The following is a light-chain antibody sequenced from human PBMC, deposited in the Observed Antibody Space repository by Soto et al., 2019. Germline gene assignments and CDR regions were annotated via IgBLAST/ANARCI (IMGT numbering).Light chain of an antibody. CDR2: EVS. CDR1: SSDVGAYNY. J-gene: IGLJ1*01. V-gene: IGLV2-8*01. CDR3: SSFRSGSTLYV. Sequence: VLTQSPLSVSGSPGQSVTISCSGTSSDVGAYNYVSWYQQHPGKAPRLLIYEVSQRPSGVPDRFSGSKSANTASLTVSGLQPEDEADYYCSSFRSGSTLYVFGTGTKVTVL.